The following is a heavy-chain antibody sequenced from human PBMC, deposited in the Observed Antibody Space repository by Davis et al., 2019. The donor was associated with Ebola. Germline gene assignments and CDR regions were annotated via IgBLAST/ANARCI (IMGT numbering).Heavy chain of an antibody. D-gene: IGHD6-19*01. CDR1: GFTFDDYA. J-gene: IGHJ6*04. V-gene: IGHV3-9*01. CDR2: ISWNSDSI. Sequence: SLKISCAASGFTFDDYAVHWVRQAPGKGLEWVSGISWNSDSIGYADSVKGRFIISRDNAKNSLYLQMNSLRAEDTALYYCAKSSGQWLVQSVERFRGYYYYGMDVWGKGTTVTVSS. CDR3: AKSSGQWLVQSVERFRGYYYYGMDV.